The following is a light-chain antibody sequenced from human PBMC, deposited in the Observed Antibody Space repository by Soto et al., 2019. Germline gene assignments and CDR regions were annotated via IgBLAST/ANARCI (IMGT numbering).Light chain of an antibody. Sequence: EIVMTQSAATLSMYPGERATLSCRASQSVSSNLAWYQQKPGQAPRLLIYGASTRATGIPARFSGSGSGTEFTLTISSLQSEDFAVYYCQQYNNWPPLTFGQGTKV. J-gene: IGKJ1*01. V-gene: IGKV3-15*01. CDR3: QQYNNWPPLT. CDR2: GAS. CDR1: QSVSSN.